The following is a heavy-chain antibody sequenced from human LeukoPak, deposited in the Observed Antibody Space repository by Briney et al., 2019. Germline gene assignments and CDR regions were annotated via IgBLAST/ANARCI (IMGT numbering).Heavy chain of an antibody. Sequence: GGSLRLSCAASGFTFSSYSMNWVRQAPGKGLEWVSSISSSSSYIYYADSVKGRFTISRDNAKNSLYLQMNSLRAEDTAVYYCARGGWVAVAGIDAYWGQGTLVTVSS. J-gene: IGHJ4*02. CDR1: GFTFSSYS. V-gene: IGHV3-21*01. D-gene: IGHD6-19*01. CDR3: ARGGWVAVAGIDAY. CDR2: ISSSSSYI.